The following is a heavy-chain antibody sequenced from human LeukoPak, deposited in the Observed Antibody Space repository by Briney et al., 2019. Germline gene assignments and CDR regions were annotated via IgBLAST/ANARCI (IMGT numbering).Heavy chain of an antibody. V-gene: IGHV3-48*02. CDR2: ISTSSGTI. CDR1: GFTFSSYS. D-gene: IGHD3-10*01. J-gene: IGHJ3*02. CDR3: ARVLRGAFDI. Sequence: GGSLRLSCAASGFTFSSYSINWVRQAPGKGLEWVSHISTSSGTIYYADSVKGRFTISRDNAKNSLYLQMNSLRDEDTAVYYCARVLRGAFDIWGQGTMVTVSS.